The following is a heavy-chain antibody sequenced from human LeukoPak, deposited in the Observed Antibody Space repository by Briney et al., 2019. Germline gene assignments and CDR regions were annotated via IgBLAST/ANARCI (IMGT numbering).Heavy chain of an antibody. J-gene: IGHJ2*01. Sequence: GGSLRLSCAASGFTFSSYSMNWVRQAPGKGLEWVSYISSSSSTIYYADSVKGRFTISRDNAKNTLYLQMNSLRVEDTAVYYCAREGAAAGDWYFDLWGRGTLVTVSS. CDR1: GFTFSSYS. CDR2: ISSSSSTI. D-gene: IGHD6-13*01. CDR3: AREGAAAGDWYFDL. V-gene: IGHV3-48*04.